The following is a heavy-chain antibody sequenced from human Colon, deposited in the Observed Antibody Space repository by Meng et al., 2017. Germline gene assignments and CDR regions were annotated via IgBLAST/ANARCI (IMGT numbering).Heavy chain of an antibody. CDR3: ARGLRGLDV. D-gene: IGHD3-10*01. CDR2: INHSGST. CDR1: GGSFSGYY. J-gene: IGHJ6*02. V-gene: IGHV4-34*01. Sequence: SETLSLTCAVYGGSFSGYYWSWIRQPPGNGLEWIGEINHSGSTNYNPSLKSRVTISVDTSKNQFSLKLSSVTAADTAVYYCARGLRGLDVWGQGTTVTVSS.